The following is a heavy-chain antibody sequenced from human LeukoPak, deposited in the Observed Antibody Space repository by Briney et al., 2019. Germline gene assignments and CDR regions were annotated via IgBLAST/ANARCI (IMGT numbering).Heavy chain of an antibody. J-gene: IGHJ4*02. D-gene: IGHD4-17*01. CDR1: GDSVSSNSAA. V-gene: IGHV6-1*01. Sequence: SQTLSHTCAISGDSVSSNSAAWNWIRQSPSRGLEWLGRTFYRSRSKWYNVYAASVKSRLTINPDTSKNQFSLQLNSVTSEDTAVYFCARGHNYGFDYWGQGILVTVSS. CDR3: ARGHNYGFDY. CDR2: TFYRSRSKWYN.